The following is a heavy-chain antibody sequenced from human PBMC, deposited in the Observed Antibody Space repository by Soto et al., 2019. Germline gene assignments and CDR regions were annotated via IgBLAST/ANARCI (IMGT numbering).Heavy chain of an antibody. Sequence: ASVKVSCKASGYTFTSYYMHWVRQAPGQGLEWMGIINPSGGSTSYAQKLQGRVTMTRDTSTSTVYMELSSLRFEDTAVYYCALPIGFGEYFQHWGQGTLVTVSS. CDR1: GYTFTSYY. D-gene: IGHD3-10*01. J-gene: IGHJ1*01. V-gene: IGHV1-46*03. CDR2: INPSGGST. CDR3: ALPIGFGEYFQH.